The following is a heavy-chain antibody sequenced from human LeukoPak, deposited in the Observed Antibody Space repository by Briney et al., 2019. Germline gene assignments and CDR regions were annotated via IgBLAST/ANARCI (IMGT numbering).Heavy chain of an antibody. J-gene: IGHJ4*02. D-gene: IGHD2-2*01. CDR2: IYYSGST. CDR1: GGSISSYY. CDR3: ARRLRYCGSTSCPDYFDY. V-gene: IGHV4-59*08. Sequence: SETLSLTCTVSGGSISSYYWSWIRQPPGKGLEWIGYIYYSGSTYYNPSLKSRVTISLDKSKNQISLKLNSVTAADTAVYYCARRLRYCGSTSCPDYFDYWGQGTLVIVSS.